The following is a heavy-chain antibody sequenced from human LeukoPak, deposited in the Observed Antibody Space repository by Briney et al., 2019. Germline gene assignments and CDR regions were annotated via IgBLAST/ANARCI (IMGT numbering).Heavy chain of an antibody. Sequence: PGGSLRLSCAASGFTFRSYAMSWVRQAPGKGLEWVSAISGSGGSTYYADSVKGRFTISRDNSKNTLYLQMNILRAEDTAVYYCAKDPYAILTGYRYYFDYWGQGTLVTVSS. V-gene: IGHV3-23*01. CDR3: AKDPYAILTGYRYYFDY. D-gene: IGHD3-9*01. CDR2: ISGSGGST. J-gene: IGHJ4*02. CDR1: GFTFRSYA.